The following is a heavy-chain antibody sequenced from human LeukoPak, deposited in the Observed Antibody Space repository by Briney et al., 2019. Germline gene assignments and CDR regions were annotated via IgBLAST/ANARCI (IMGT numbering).Heavy chain of an antibody. V-gene: IGHV3-21*01. J-gene: IGHJ4*02. CDR2: ISSASSYI. CDR1: GLTFSTSG. D-gene: IGHD3-16*01. CDR3: ARAPTTGFWGTSYVDYFDH. Sequence: KPGGSLRLSCTASGLTFSTSGFNWVRQAPGKGLEWISYISSASSYIQYADSVKGRFTISRDNADNSLSLQMNSLRADDTAIYYCARAPTTGFWGTSYVDYFDHWGQGILVTVSS.